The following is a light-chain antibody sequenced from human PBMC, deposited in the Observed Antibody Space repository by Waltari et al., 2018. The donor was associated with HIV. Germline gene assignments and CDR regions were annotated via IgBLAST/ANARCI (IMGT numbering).Light chain of an antibody. J-gene: IGLJ2*01. CDR2: RNK. V-gene: IGLV1-47*01. CDR3: AAWDDSLDGPVV. CDR1: DSKLRNSF. Sequence: QSVLTQPPSASGTPGQRVTISCSRIDSKLRNSFLYCYPQLPGTPPKLIIHRNKQRPSGVPDRFSGSRSGTSASLVISGLRSEDEADYHCAAWDDSLDGPVVFGGGTKVTVL.